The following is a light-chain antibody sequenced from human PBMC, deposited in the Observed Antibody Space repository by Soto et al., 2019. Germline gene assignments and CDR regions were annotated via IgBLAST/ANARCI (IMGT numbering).Light chain of an antibody. CDR3: QQNNSFSQWT. CDR2: KAS. CDR1: QSISSW. Sequence: DIQMTQSPSTLSASVGDRVTITCRASQSISSWLAWYQQKPGKAPKLLIYKASTLESGVPSRFSGSGSGTEFTLTISCLQPDDFAIYYYQQNNSFSQWTFGQGTNVEIK. V-gene: IGKV1-5*03. J-gene: IGKJ1*01.